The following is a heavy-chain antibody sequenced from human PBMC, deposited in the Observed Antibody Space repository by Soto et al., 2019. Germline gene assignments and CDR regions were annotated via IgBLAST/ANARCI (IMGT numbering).Heavy chain of an antibody. CDR1: GGFVSSGNYY. D-gene: IGHD4-4*01. Sequence: SETLSLTCAVYGGFVSSGNYYWSWIRQPPGKGLEWIGEMSHSGGTHFNPSLKSRVTISVDTSKNQFSLKMTSVTAADTALYYCACVERGTTTTVVDAFDIWGPGTMVTVSS. CDR3: ACVERGTTTTVVDAFDI. CDR2: MSHSGGT. V-gene: IGHV4-61*01. J-gene: IGHJ3*02.